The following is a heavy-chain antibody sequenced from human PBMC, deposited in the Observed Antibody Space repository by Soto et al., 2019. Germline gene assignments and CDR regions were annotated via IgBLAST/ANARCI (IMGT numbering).Heavy chain of an antibody. CDR3: ARLPRQYYYDSSGYWGAFDI. CDR2: IIPIFGTA. D-gene: IGHD3-22*01. V-gene: IGHV1-69*13. CDR1: GGSFSSYA. J-gene: IGHJ3*02. Sequence: SVKVSCKASGGSFSSYAISWVRQAPGQGLEWMGGIIPIFGTANYAQKFQGRVTITADESTSTAYMELSSLRSEDTAVYYCARLPRQYYYDSSGYWGAFDIWGQGTMVTVSS.